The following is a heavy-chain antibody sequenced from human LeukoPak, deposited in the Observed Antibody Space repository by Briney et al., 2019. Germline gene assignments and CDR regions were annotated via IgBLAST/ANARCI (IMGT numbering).Heavy chain of an antibody. CDR1: GFTFSSYG. J-gene: IGHJ3*02. V-gene: IGHV3-30*03. Sequence: PGRSLRLSCAASGFTFSSYGMHWVRQAPGKVLEWVAVISKDGSNQYYADSVKGRFTISRDNSKNTLYLQMSSLRGDDTALYYCARDHPTVTDAFDIWGQGTMVTVFS. CDR3: ARDHPTVTDAFDI. D-gene: IGHD4-17*01. CDR2: ISKDGSNQ.